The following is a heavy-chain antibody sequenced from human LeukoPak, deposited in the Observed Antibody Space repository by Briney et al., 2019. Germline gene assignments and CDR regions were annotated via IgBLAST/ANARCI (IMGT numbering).Heavy chain of an antibody. Sequence: PGGSLRLSCAASGFTFSSYAMSWVRQAPGEGLEWVGRSRNKANTYSTEYAASVKGRFIISRDALKDALYLQMNSLKTEDTAVYYCVRVVYSSGWHPNIWGQGTMATVSS. D-gene: IGHD6-19*01. V-gene: IGHV3-72*01. J-gene: IGHJ3*02. CDR1: GFTFSSYA. CDR3: VRVVYSSGWHPNI. CDR2: SRNKANTYST.